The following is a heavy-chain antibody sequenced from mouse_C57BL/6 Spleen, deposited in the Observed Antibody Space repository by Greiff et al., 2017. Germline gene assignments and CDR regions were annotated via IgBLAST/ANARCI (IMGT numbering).Heavy chain of an antibody. V-gene: IGHV1-50*01. D-gene: IGHD1-1*01. Sequence: VQLQQPGAELVKPGASVKLSCKASGYTFTSYWMQWVKQRPGQGLEWIGEIDPSGSYTNYTQKFKGKATLTVDTSSSTAYMQLSSLTSEDSAVYYCARFNGSGRGDYWGQGTTLTVSS. CDR1: GYTFTSYW. CDR3: ARFNGSGRGDY. CDR2: IDPSGSYT. J-gene: IGHJ2*01.